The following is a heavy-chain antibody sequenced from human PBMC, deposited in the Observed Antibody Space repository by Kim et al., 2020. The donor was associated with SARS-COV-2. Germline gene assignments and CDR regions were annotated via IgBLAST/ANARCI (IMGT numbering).Heavy chain of an antibody. V-gene: IGHV4-39*01. J-gene: IGHJ4*01. CDR2: IYYAGNT. CDR1: GGSISSSDYY. D-gene: IGHD2-2*01. Sequence: SETLSLTCTVSGGSISSSDYYWGWIRQPPEKGLEWIGSIYYAGNTYDNSSLKSRVSISVDTSKNQFSLKLSSVTAADTAIYYCERHWGRGVPPGIHYWG. CDR3: ERHWGRGVPPGIHY.